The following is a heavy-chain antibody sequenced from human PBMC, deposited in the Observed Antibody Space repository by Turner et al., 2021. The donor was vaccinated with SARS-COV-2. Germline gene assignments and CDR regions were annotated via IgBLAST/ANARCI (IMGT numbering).Heavy chain of an antibody. D-gene: IGHD3-3*01. J-gene: IGHJ4*02. CDR3: ARGRSLEDY. V-gene: IGHV3-7*03. CDR1: GFTFSGYW. Sequence: EVQLVESGGDLVQPGGSLRLSCAASGFTFSGYWMNWVRQAPGKGLEWVATIKQDASEKYYADSVKGRFTIFRDNANNSLFLHMNSRRAEDTAVYYCARGRSLEDYWGQGTLITVSS. CDR2: IKQDASEK.